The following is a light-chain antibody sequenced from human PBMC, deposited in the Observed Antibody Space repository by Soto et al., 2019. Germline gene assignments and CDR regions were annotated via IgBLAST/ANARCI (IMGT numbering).Light chain of an antibody. J-gene: IGLJ2*01. CDR2: DVS. Sequence: QSALTQPASVSGSPGQSITISCTGTSSDVGGYNYVSWYQQHPGKAPKLMIYDVSNRPSGVSNRFSASKSGKTASLTISGLQAEDEADYYCSSYTSSSTVVFGGGTKLTVL. CDR3: SSYTSSSTVV. V-gene: IGLV2-14*01. CDR1: SSDVGGYNY.